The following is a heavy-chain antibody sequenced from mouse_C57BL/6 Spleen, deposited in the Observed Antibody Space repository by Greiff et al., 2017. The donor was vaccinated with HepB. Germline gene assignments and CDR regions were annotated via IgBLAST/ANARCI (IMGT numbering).Heavy chain of an antibody. J-gene: IGHJ1*03. V-gene: IGHV1-15*01. CDR3: TRKTSWYFDV. CDR2: IDPETGGT. CDR1: GYTFTDYE. D-gene: IGHD2-13*01. Sequence: QVHVKQSGAELVRPGASVTLSCKASGYTFTDYEMHWVKQTPVHGLEWIGAIDPETGGTAYNQKFKGKAILTADKSSSTAYMELRSLTSEDSAVYYCTRKTSWYFDVWGTGTTVTVSS.